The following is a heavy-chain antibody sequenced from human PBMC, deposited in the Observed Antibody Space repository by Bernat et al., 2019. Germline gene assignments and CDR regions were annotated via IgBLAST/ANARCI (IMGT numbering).Heavy chain of an antibody. CDR1: GFTFDDYA. CDR2: ISWNSGSI. D-gene: IGHD5-18*01. CDR3: ARDYTAMANGDY. V-gene: IGHV3-9*01. Sequence: EVQLVESGGGLVQPGRSLRLSCAASGFTFDDYAMHWVRQAPGKGLEWVSGISWNSGSIGYADSVKGRFTISRDNAKNSLYLQMNSLRAEDTAVYYCARDYTAMANGDYWGQGTLVTVSS. J-gene: IGHJ4*02.